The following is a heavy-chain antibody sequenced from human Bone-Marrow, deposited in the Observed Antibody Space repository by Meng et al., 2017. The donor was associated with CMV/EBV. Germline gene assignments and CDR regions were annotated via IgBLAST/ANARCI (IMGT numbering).Heavy chain of an antibody. D-gene: IGHD5-18*01. CDR1: GFTVSSNY. V-gene: IGHV3-53*01. Sequence: GKSPKISCAASGFTVSSNYMSWVRQAPGKGLEWVSVIYSGGSTYYADSVKGRFTISRDNSKNTLYLQMNSLRAEDTAVYYCARNTAMAHDGMVVWGQGTTVTVAS. CDR3: ARNTAMAHDGMVV. J-gene: IGHJ6*02. CDR2: IYSGGST.